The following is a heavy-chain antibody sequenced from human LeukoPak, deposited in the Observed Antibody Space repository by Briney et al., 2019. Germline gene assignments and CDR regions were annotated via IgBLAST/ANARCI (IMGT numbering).Heavy chain of an antibody. J-gene: IGHJ4*02. CDR1: GYTFTSYD. CDR2: MNPNSGNT. Sequence: ASVKVSCKASGYTFTSYDINWVRQAPGQGLEWMGWMNPNSGNTGYAQKFQGRVTMTRNTSISTAYMELSSLRSEDTAVYYCARGRAARRSVGFDYWGQGTLVTVSS. V-gene: IGHV1-8*02. CDR3: ARGRAARRSVGFDY. D-gene: IGHD6-6*01.